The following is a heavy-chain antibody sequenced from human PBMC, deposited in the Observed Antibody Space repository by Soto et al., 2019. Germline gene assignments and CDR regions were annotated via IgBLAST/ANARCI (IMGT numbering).Heavy chain of an antibody. D-gene: IGHD2-2*01. Sequence: PSETLSLTCAVYGGSFSGYYWSWIRQPPGKGLEWIGEINHSGSTNYNPSLKSRVTISVDTSKNQFSLKLSSVTAADTAVYYCAVGISEQLLRWFDPWGQGTLVTVSS. CDR2: INHSGST. CDR3: AVGISEQLLRWFDP. V-gene: IGHV4-34*01. J-gene: IGHJ5*02. CDR1: GGSFSGYY.